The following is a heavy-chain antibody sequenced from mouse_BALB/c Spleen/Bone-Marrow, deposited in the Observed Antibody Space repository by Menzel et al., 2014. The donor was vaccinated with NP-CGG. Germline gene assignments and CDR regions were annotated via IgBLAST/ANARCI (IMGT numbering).Heavy chain of an antibody. CDR2: INPSTGYT. V-gene: IGHV1-7*01. Sequence: VQLQQSGAELAKPGASVKMPCKASGYTFTSYWMHWVKQRPGQGLEWIGYINPSTGYTEYNQKFKGKATLTADKSSSTAYMQLSSLTSEDSAVYYCASPYGNYDAMDYWGQGTSVTVSS. CDR1: GYTFTSYW. CDR3: ASPYGNYDAMDY. D-gene: IGHD2-1*01. J-gene: IGHJ4*01.